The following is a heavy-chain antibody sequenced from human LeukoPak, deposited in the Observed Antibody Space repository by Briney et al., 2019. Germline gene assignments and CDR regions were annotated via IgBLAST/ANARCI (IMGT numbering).Heavy chain of an antibody. CDR2: IYSSGIT. J-gene: IGHJ5*02. CDR3: ARDRDWKYWFDP. V-gene: IGHV4-4*07. Sequence: PSETLSLTCTVSGDSISSYYWSWIRQPAGKELEWIGRIYSSGITNYNPSLKSRVTMSVDTSKNQFPLKLRSVTSADTAVYYCARDRDWKYWFDPWGQGTLVTVSS. CDR1: GDSISSYY. D-gene: IGHD1-1*01.